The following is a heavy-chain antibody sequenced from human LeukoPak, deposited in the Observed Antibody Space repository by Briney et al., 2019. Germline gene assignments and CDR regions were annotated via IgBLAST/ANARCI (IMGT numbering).Heavy chain of an antibody. J-gene: IGHJ4*02. CDR3: AIIAAAGTGLDY. V-gene: IGHV1-2*02. CDR1: GYTFTGYY. D-gene: IGHD6-13*01. CDR2: INPNSGGT. Sequence: ASVKVSCKASGYTFTGYYMHWVRQAPGQGLEWMGWINPNSGGTNYAQKFQGRVTMTRDTSISTAYMELSRLRSDDTAVYYCAIIAAAGTGLDYWGQGTLVTVSS.